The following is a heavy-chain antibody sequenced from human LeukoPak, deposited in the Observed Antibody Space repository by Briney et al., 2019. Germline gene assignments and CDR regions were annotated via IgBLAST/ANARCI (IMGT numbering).Heavy chain of an antibody. J-gene: IGHJ2*01. CDR2: INHSGST. CDR1: GGSFSGYY. CDR3: ARGRRDGYNSRLRRYFDL. V-gene: IGHV4-34*01. D-gene: IGHD5-24*01. Sequence: PSETLSLTCAVYGGSFSGYYWSWIRQPPGKGLEWIGEINHSGSTNYNPSLKSRVTISVDTSKNQFSLKLSSVTAADTAVYYCARGRRDGYNSRLRRYFDLWGRGTLVTVSS.